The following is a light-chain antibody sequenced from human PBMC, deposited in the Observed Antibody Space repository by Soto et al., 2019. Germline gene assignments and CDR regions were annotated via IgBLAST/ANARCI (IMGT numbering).Light chain of an antibody. CDR3: SSYTSSSTLV. CDR1: SSDVGDYNY. V-gene: IGLV2-14*01. Sequence: QSALTQPASVSGSPGQSITISCTGTSSDVGDYNYVSWYQQHPGKAPKLMIYEVSHRLSGVSNRFSGSKSGYTASLTISGLQAEDEADYYCSSYTSSSTLVFGTGTKVTVL. CDR2: EVS. J-gene: IGLJ1*01.